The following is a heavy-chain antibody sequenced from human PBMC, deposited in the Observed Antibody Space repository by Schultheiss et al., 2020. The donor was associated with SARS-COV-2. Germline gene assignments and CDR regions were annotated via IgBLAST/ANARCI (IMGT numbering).Heavy chain of an antibody. V-gene: IGHV4-59*01. CDR2: IYYSGST. CDR3: ARERVGATRDAFDI. D-gene: IGHD1-26*01. CDR1: GGSISSYY. Sequence: SETLSLTCTVSGGSISSYYWSWIRQPPGKGLEWIGYIYYSGSTNYNPSLKSRVTISVDTSKNQFSLKLSSVTAADTAVYYCARERVGATRDAFDIWGQGTLVTVSS. J-gene: IGHJ4*02.